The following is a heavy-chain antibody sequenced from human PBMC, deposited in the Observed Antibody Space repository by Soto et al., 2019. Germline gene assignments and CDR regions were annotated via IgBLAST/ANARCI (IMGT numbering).Heavy chain of an antibody. CDR1: GDSVSIYSGA. CDR2: TYYRSKWYY. J-gene: IGHJ4*02. Sequence: PSQTLSLTCVISGDSVSIYSGAWNWIRQSPSRGLEWLGRTYYRSKWYYDYAESVKSRIIISVDTSKNQFSLQLNSVTPEDAAGYSCANDPGYSLDNWGQGIQVTVSS. CDR3: ANDPGYSLDN. V-gene: IGHV6-1*01. D-gene: IGHD5-12*01.